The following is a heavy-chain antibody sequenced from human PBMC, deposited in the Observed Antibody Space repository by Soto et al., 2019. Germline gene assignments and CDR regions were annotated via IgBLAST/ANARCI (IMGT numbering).Heavy chain of an antibody. Sequence: EVQLVQSGAEVKKPGESLRISCKGSGYTFPTYWINWVRQMPGKGLEWMGRIDPSDSYTKYSPSFQGHVITSADKSISTAYLHWSSLKASDTAIYYCARSFDSSSTYGMDVWGQGTTVTVSS. J-gene: IGHJ6*02. CDR2: IDPSDSYT. CDR1: GYTFPTYW. V-gene: IGHV5-10-1*03. D-gene: IGHD6-13*01. CDR3: ARSFDSSSTYGMDV.